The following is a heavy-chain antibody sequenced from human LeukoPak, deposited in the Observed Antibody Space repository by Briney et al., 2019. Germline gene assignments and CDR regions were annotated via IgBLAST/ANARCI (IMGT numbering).Heavy chain of an antibody. CDR1: GYTFTGYY. Sequence: ASVKVSCKASGYTFTGYYMHWVRQAPGQGLEWMGWINPNSGGTNYAQKFQGRVTMTRDTSISTAYMELSRLRSDDTAVYYCAGADFLVTTRRGWFDPWGQGTLVTVSS. D-gene: IGHD4-17*01. V-gene: IGHV1-2*02. CDR3: AGADFLVTTRRGWFDP. CDR2: INPNSGGT. J-gene: IGHJ5*02.